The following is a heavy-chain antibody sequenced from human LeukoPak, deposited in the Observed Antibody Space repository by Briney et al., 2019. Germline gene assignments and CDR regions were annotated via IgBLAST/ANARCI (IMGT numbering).Heavy chain of an antibody. J-gene: IGHJ4*02. CDR3: ARDKKPNYGSGSYHYY. CDR2: ISYDGSNK. V-gene: IGHV3-30-3*01. Sequence: GGSLRLSCAASGFTVSSNYMSWVRQAPGKGLEWVAVISYDGSNKYYADSVKGRFTISRDNSKNTLYLQMNSLRAEDTAVYYCARDKKPNYGSGSYHYYWGQGTLVTVSS. D-gene: IGHD3-10*01. CDR1: GFTVSSNY.